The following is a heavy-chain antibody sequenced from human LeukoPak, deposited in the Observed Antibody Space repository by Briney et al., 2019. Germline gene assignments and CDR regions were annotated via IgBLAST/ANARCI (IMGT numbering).Heavy chain of an antibody. CDR1: GGSTSSGSYY. V-gene: IGHV4-61*02. J-gene: IGHJ5*02. D-gene: IGHD2-21*02. Sequence: SQTLSLTCTVSGGSTSSGSYYWSWIRQPAGKGLEWIGRIYTSGSTNYNPSLKSRVTISVDTSKNQFSLKLSSVTAADTAVYYCAREGDCGGDCYLDWFDPWGQGTLVTVSS. CDR2: IYTSGST. CDR3: AREGDCGGDCYLDWFDP.